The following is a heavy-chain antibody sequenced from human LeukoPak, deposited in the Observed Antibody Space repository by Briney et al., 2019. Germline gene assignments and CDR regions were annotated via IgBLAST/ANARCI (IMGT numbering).Heavy chain of an antibody. V-gene: IGHV4-4*07. CDR2: IYTSGST. J-gene: IGHJ6*02. CDR3: ARGPIDGPYYYYGMDV. CDR1: GGSISSYY. D-gene: IGHD2-15*01. Sequence: SETLSLTCTVSGGSISSYYWSWIRQPAGKGLEWIGRIYTSGSTNYNPSLKSRVTMSVDTSKNQFSLKLSSVTAADTAVYYCARGPIDGPYYYYGMDVWGQGTTVTVSS.